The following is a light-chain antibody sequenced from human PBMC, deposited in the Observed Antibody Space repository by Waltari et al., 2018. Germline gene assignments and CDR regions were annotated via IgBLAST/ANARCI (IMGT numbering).Light chain of an antibody. CDR1: QIISTW. CDR2: KAS. V-gene: IGKV1-5*03. CDR3: QQYNDYPLT. Sequence: DIQMTQSPSTLSASVGDRVTITCRASQIISTWLAWYQQKPGKAPKLLIYKASGLESGVPSSFSGSGSGTEFTLTISSLQPDDFATYYCQQYNDYPLTFGGGTKVEIK. J-gene: IGKJ4*01.